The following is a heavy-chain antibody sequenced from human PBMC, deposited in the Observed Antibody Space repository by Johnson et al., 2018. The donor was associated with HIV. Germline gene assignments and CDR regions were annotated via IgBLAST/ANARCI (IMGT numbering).Heavy chain of an antibody. D-gene: IGHD6-6*01. J-gene: IGHJ3*02. CDR3: ARDVIKVIAARDDAFDI. V-gene: IGHV3-11*04. CDR2: ISSSGSTI. Sequence: QVQLVESGGGLVKTGGSLRLSCAASGFSFTNAWMSWVRQAPGKGLEWVSYISSSGSTIYYADSVKGRFTISRDNAKNSLYLQMNSLRAEDTAVYYCARDVIKVIAARDDAFDIWGQGTMVTVSS. CDR1: GFSFTNAW.